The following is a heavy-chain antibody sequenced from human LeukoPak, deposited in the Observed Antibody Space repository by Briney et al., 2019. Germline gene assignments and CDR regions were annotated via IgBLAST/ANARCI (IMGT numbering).Heavy chain of an antibody. D-gene: IGHD2-2*01. CDR3: ARDSIPDY. CDR1: GFTFSSYA. Sequence: GGSLRLSCAASGFTFSSYAMHWVRQAPGKGLEWVAVISYDGSNNYYADSVKGRFTISRDNSKNTLYLQMNSLRAEDTAVYYCARDSIPDYWGQGTLVTVSS. CDR2: ISYDGSNN. J-gene: IGHJ4*02. V-gene: IGHV3-30-3*01.